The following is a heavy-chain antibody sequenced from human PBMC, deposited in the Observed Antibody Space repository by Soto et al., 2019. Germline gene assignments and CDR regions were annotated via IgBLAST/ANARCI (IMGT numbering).Heavy chain of an antibody. J-gene: IGHJ3*02. Sequence: QVQLVESGGGVVQPGRSLRLSCAASGFTFSTYAMHWVRQAPGKGLEWVAVISYDGSNKYYADSVKGRFTISRDNSKNTLHLQMNGLRAEDTAVYYCGRDLVGGAYDIWGQGTMVTVSS. CDR3: GRDLVGGAYDI. CDR1: GFTFSTYA. CDR2: ISYDGSNK. V-gene: IGHV3-30-3*01. D-gene: IGHD2-21*01.